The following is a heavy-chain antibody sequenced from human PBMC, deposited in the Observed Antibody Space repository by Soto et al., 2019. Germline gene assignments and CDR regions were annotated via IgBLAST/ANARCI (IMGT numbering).Heavy chain of an antibody. CDR2: ISWNSGSI. V-gene: IGHV3-9*01. J-gene: IGHJ4*02. Sequence: PGGSLRLSCAASGFTFSKYAMTWARQAPGKGLEWVSGISWNSGSIGYADSVKGRFTISRDNAKNSLYLQMNSLRAEDTALYYCAKDIISGSYLGLDYWGQGTLVTVSS. CDR3: AKDIISGSYLGLDY. CDR1: GFTFSKYA. D-gene: IGHD1-26*01.